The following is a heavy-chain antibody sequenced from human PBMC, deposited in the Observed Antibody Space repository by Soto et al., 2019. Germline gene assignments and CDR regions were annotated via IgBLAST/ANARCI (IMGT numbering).Heavy chain of an antibody. V-gene: IGHV3-23*01. CDR1: GFTFSSYA. Sequence: EVQLLESGGGLVQPGGSLRLACAASGFTFSSYAMSWVRQAPGKGLEWVSAISGSGGSTYYADSVKGRFTISRDNSKNTLYLQMNRLRDEDTAVYYCAKDPPFSSRRIMGYFDYWGQGTLGTVSS. J-gene: IGHJ4*02. CDR3: AKDPPFSSRRIMGYFDY. CDR2: ISGSGGST. D-gene: IGHD3-16*01.